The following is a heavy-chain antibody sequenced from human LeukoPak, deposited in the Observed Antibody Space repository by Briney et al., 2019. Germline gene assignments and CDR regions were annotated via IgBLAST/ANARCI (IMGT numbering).Heavy chain of an antibody. Sequence: ASETLSLTCSVSGDSISLSFYYWGWIRQPPGKALEWIGSVYYSGTTSYNPSLKSRVTISVDMSKNHFSLRLRSVTAADTAMYYCARGTLYRGWSYYLDFWGQGSQVTVSS. CDR2: VYYSGTT. CDR3: ARGTLYRGWSYYLDF. D-gene: IGHD6-19*01. CDR1: GDSISLSFYY. J-gene: IGHJ4*02. V-gene: IGHV4-39*07.